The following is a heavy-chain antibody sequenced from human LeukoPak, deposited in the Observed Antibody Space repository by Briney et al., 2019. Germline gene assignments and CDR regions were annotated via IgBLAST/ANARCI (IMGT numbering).Heavy chain of an antibody. CDR1: GGSFSGYY. J-gene: IGHJ3*02. CDR2: INHSGST. Sequence: PSETLSLTCAVYGGSFSGYYWSWIRQPPGKGLEWIGEINHSGSTNYNPSLKSRVTISVDTSKNQFSLKLSSVTAADTAVYYCARLFNSAFDIWGQGTMVTVSS. D-gene: IGHD2/OR15-2a*01. V-gene: IGHV4-34*01. CDR3: ARLFNSAFDI.